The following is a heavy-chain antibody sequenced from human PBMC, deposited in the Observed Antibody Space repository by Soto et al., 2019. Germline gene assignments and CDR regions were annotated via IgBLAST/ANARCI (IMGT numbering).Heavy chain of an antibody. V-gene: IGHV3-30-3*01. CDR1: GFTFNLFT. J-gene: IGHJ6*02. CDR3: ARRNMDV. CDR2: VSHVGDNK. Sequence: QVQLVESGGGVVQPGRSLRLSCAASGFTFNLFTFHWVRQAPGRGLEWVAVVSHVGDNKFYADSVKGRFTISRDNSKNTLYLQMNSLRVDDTALYYCARRNMDVWGQGTTVTVSS.